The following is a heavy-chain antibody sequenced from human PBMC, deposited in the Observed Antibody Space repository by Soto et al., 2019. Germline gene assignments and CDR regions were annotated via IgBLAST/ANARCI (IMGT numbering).Heavy chain of an antibody. CDR1: GFTFGSYS. D-gene: IGHD3-22*01. CDR3: ARVYDYDRSAIFGY. CDR2: IKSSSNDI. Sequence: EVQLVESGGGLVKPGGSLRLSCVASGFTFGSYSMAWVRQAPGKGPEWVSYIKSSSNDIYYADSVTGRFTISRDNAKNALHLQMNSLRDDDTAVYYCARVYDYDRSAIFGYWGQGNLVTVSS. V-gene: IGHV3-48*02. J-gene: IGHJ4*02.